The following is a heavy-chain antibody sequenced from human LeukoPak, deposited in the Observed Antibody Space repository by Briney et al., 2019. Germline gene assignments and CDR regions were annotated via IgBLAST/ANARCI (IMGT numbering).Heavy chain of an antibody. J-gene: IGHJ5*02. CDR3: ARRTVIRGDWFDP. CDR2: INPRGGST. V-gene: IGHV1-46*01. CDR1: GGTFSSYA. D-gene: IGHD4-17*01. Sequence: ASVKVSCKASGGTFSSYAISWVRQAPGQGLEWMGIINPRGGSTSYAQKFQGRVTMTRDTSTNTVYMELSSLRSEDTAVYYCARRTVIRGDWFDPWGQGTLVTVSS.